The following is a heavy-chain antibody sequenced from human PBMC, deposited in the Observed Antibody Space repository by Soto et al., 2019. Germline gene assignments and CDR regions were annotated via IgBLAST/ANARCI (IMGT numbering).Heavy chain of an antibody. CDR1: GYTFTGYY. Sequence: RASVKVSCKASGYTFTGYYMHWVRQAPGQGLEWMGWINPNSGGTNYAQKFQGRVTMTRDTSISTAYMELSRLRSDDTAVYYCAREKEGIAAAGLDYWGQGTLVTVSS. CDR2: INPNSGGT. CDR3: AREKEGIAAAGLDY. D-gene: IGHD6-13*01. J-gene: IGHJ4*02. V-gene: IGHV1-2*02.